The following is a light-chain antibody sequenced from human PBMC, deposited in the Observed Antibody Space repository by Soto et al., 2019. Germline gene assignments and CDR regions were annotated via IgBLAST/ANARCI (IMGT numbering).Light chain of an antibody. CDR1: QGIRRW. Sequence: DIQMTQSPSTLSASVGDRVIITCRASQGIRRWLAWYQQKPGKAPKLLIYAASNLQSGVPSRFSGSGSGTDFTLTISSLQPEDSATYYCQQADSFPLTFGGGTKVDIK. J-gene: IGKJ4*01. CDR2: AAS. CDR3: QQADSFPLT. V-gene: IGKV1-12*01.